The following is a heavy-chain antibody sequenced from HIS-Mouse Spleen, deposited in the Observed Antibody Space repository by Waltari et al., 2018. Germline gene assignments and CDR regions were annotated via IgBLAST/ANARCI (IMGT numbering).Heavy chain of an antibody. V-gene: IGHV3-7*01. D-gene: IGHD7-27*01. Sequence: EVQLVESGGGLVQPGGSLRLSCAASGFTFSSFWLSWVRQAPGKGLEWVANIKQDGSEKYYVDSVKGRFTISRDNAKNSLYLQMNSLRAEDTAVYYCARDGGTGDFDYWGQGTLVTVSS. CDR3: ARDGGTGDFDY. CDR2: IKQDGSEK. CDR1: GFTFSSFW. J-gene: IGHJ4*02.